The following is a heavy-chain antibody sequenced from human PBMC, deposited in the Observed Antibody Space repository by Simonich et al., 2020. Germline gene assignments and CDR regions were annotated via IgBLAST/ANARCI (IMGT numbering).Heavy chain of an antibody. CDR1: GFTFSSYA. CDR2: ISGRGGST. Sequence: EVQLLESGGGLVQPGGSLRLSCAASGFTFSSYAMSWVRQAPGKGVEWVSAISGRGGSTYYADSVKGRFTISRDNSKNTLYLQMNSLRAEDTAVYYCAKEESYSSTSCYDAFDIWGQGTMVTVSS. J-gene: IGHJ3*02. V-gene: IGHV3-23*01. D-gene: IGHD2-2*01. CDR3: AKEESYSSTSCYDAFDI.